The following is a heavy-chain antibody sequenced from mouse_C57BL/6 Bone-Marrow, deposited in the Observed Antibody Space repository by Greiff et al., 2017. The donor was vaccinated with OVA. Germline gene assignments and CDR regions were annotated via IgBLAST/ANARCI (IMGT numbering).Heavy chain of an antibody. CDR1: GYSFTDYN. V-gene: IGHV1-39*01. CDR3: TRGYSNYYAMDY. D-gene: IGHD2-5*01. Sequence: VQLQQSGPELVKPGASVKISCKASGYSFTDYNMNWVKQSNGKSLEWIGVINPNYGTTSYNQKFKGKAILTADKSSSTAYIELRSLTSEDSAVYYCTRGYSNYYAMDYWGQGTSVTVSS. CDR2: INPNYGTT. J-gene: IGHJ4*01.